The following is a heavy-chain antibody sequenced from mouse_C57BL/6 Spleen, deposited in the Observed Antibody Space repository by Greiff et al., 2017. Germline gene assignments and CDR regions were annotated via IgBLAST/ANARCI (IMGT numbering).Heavy chain of an antibody. CDR3: ARRPDYYGSSYWYFDV. D-gene: IGHD1-1*01. V-gene: IGHV5-17*01. CDR2: ISSGSSTI. CDR1: GFTFSDYG. J-gene: IGHJ1*03. Sequence: EVKVVESGGGLVKPGGSLKLSCAASGFTFSDYGMHWVRQAPEKGLEWVAYISSGSSTIYYADTVKGRFTISRDNAKNTLVLQMTSLRSEDTAMYYCARRPDYYGSSYWYFDVWGTGTTVTVSS.